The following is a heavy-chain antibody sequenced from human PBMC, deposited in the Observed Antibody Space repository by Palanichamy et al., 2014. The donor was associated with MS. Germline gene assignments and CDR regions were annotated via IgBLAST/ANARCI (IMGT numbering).Heavy chain of an antibody. CDR1: GFTFSSYG. CDR3: AKDLNDIVLVVYGYGMDV. CDR2: ISYDGSNK. D-gene: IGHD2-8*02. V-gene: IGHV3-30*18. Sequence: QVQLVESGGGVVQPGRSLRLSCAASGFTFSSYGMHWVRQAPGKGLEWVAVISYDGSNKYYADSVKGRFTISRDNSKNTLYLQMNSLRAEDTAVYYCAKDLNDIVLVVYGYGMDVWGQGTTVTVSS. J-gene: IGHJ6*02.